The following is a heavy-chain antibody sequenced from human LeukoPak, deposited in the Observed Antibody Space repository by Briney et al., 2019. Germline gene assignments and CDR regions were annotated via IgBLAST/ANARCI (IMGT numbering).Heavy chain of an antibody. CDR1: GFAVSSNY. Sequence: SGGSLRLSCAASGFAVSSNYMNWVRQVPGKGLEWVSVISGSGDNTYYADSVKGRFTISRDNSKNMLYLQMNSLRAEDTAVYYCAKWKYSNSGIDDYWGQGTLVTVSS. CDR3: AKWKYSNSGIDDY. J-gene: IGHJ4*02. CDR2: ISGSGDNT. V-gene: IGHV3-23*01. D-gene: IGHD6-6*01.